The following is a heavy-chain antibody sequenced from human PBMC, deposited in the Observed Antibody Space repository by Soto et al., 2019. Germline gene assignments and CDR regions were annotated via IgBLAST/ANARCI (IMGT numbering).Heavy chain of an antibody. D-gene: IGHD4-4*01. V-gene: IGHV4-39*01. CDR1: GGSISSSSYY. CDR2: IYYSGST. Sequence: QLQLQESGPGLVKPSETLSLTCTVSGGSISSSSYYWGWIRQPPGKGLEWIGSIYYSGSTYYNPSLKSRVTISVDTSKNQFSLKLSSVTAADTAVYYCARQLLTTVTGFDPWGQGTLVTVSS. CDR3: ARQLLTTVTGFDP. J-gene: IGHJ5*02.